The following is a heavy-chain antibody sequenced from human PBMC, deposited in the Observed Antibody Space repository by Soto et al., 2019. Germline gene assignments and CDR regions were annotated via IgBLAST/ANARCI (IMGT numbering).Heavy chain of an antibody. J-gene: IGHJ3*02. CDR2: INTYNGDT. CDR3: ARETYGSGSYHSAFDI. V-gene: IGHV1-18*01. D-gene: IGHD3-10*01. Sequence: QVHLVQSGTEVKKPGASVKVSCKASGYTFTSYGITWVRQAPGQGLEWMGWINTYNGDTNFAQSVQGRVTMTTDTSQSTAYMELRSLRSDDTAVYYCARETYGSGSYHSAFDIWGQGTKVAVSS. CDR1: GYTFTSYG.